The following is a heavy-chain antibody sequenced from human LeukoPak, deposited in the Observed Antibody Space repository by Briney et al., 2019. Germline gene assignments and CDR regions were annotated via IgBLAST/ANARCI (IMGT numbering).Heavy chain of an antibody. V-gene: IGHV3-9*03. CDR3: AKDMFRDGYNSYFDY. D-gene: IGHD5-24*01. Sequence: GGSLRLSCAASGFTFDDYAMHWVRQAPGKGLEWVSGISWNSGSIGYADSVKGRFTISRDNAKNPLYLQMNSLRAEDMALYYCAKDMFRDGYNSYFDYWGQGTLVTVSS. CDR2: ISWNSGSI. J-gene: IGHJ4*02. CDR1: GFTFDDYA.